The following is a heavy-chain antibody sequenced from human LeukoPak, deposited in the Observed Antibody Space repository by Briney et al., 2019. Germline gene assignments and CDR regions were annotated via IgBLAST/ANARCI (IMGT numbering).Heavy chain of an antibody. Sequence: GGSLRLSCAASGFTVSSNYMSWVRQAPGKGLEWVSVIYSGGSTYYADSVKGRFTISRDNSKNTLYLQMNSLRAEDTAVYYCARVKGGKYYDFWSGYWYSDLWGRGTLVTVSS. V-gene: IGHV3-53*01. CDR2: IYSGGST. J-gene: IGHJ2*01. CDR3: ARVKGGKYYDFWSGYWYSDL. CDR1: GFTVSSNY. D-gene: IGHD3-3*01.